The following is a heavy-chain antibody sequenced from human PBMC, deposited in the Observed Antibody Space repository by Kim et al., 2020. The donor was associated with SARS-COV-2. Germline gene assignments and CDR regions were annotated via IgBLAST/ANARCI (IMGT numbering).Heavy chain of an antibody. D-gene: IGHD2-8*01. Sequence: ASVKVSCKTSGYTFTGYYLYWVRQAPGQGLEWMGWISPNSGGTNYAQKFQGRVTMTRDTSISTAYMELSRLRSDDTAVYYCARGRIYATTPWFDPWGQGTLVTVSS. CDR2: ISPNSGGT. CDR3: ARGRIYATTPWFDP. V-gene: IGHV1-2*02. J-gene: IGHJ5*02. CDR1: GYTFTGYY.